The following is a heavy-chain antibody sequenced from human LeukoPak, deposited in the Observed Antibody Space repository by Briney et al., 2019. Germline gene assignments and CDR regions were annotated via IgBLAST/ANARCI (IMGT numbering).Heavy chain of an antibody. V-gene: IGHV1-46*01. J-gene: IGHJ4*02. CDR3: AREEEGYSYYY. D-gene: IGHD5-18*01. Sequence: ASVKVSCKASGYTFTSYYMHWVRQAPGQGLEWMGIINPSGGSTSYAQKSQGRVTMTRDTSTSTVYMELSSLGSEDTAVYYCAREEEGYSYYYWGQGTLVTVSS. CDR2: INPSGGST. CDR1: GYTFTSYY.